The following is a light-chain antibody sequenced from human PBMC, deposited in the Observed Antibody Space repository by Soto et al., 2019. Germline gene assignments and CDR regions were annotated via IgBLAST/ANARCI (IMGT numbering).Light chain of an antibody. Sequence: QSALTQPASVSGSPGQSITISCTGTSSDVGTYNYVSWYQQHPGKAPKLMIYDVSSRPSGVSNRFSGPKSGNTASLTISGLQAEDDADYYCSSYTSSSTVVFGGGTKVTVL. CDR3: SSYTSSSTVV. CDR2: DVS. J-gene: IGLJ2*01. V-gene: IGLV2-14*01. CDR1: SSDVGTYNY.